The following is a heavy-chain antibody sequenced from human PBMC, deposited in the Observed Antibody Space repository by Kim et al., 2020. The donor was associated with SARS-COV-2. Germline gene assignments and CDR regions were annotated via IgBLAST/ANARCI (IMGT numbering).Heavy chain of an antibody. V-gene: IGHV7-4-1*02. CDR3: AREDYYYGMDV. J-gene: IGHJ6*02. Sequence: PPYAQGFTGRFVFSLDTSVSTAYLQISSLKAEDTAVYDCAREDYYYGMDVWGQGTTVTVSS. CDR2: P.